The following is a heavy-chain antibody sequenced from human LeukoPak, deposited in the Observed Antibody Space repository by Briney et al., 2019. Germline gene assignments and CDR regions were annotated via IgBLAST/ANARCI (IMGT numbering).Heavy chain of an antibody. V-gene: IGHV3-30*02. CDR2: MLNSGENT. Sequence: GGSLRLSCAPSGFTFSRYSMRWVRPTPGDGLGWVGIMLNSGENTFYGEAVKGRFTISRDNSQNTLYLQMNSLRPEDTAVYYCAKGGASVTRYVDYWGQGTLVTVSS. D-gene: IGHD4-17*01. CDR1: GFTFSRYS. CDR3: AKGGASVTRYVDY. J-gene: IGHJ4*02.